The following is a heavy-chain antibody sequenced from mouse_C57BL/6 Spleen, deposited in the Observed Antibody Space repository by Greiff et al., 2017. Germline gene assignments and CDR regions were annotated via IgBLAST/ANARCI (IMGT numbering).Heavy chain of an antibody. V-gene: IGHV14-1*01. CDR2: IDPEDGDT. CDR1: GFNIKDYY. J-gene: IGHJ3*01. Sequence: EVQLQQSGAELVRPGASVKLSCTASGFNIKDYYMHWVKQRPEQGLEWIGRIDPEDGDTEYAPKFQGKATMTADTSSNTAYLQLSSLTSEDTAVYYCTTTTAQALPLSYWGQGTLVTVSA. D-gene: IGHD3-2*02. CDR3: TTTTAQALPLSY.